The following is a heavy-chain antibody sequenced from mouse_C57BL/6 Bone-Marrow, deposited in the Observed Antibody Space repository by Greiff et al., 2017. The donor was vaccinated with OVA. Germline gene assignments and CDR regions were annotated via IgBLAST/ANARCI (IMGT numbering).Heavy chain of an antibody. Sequence: VQLQQPGAELVKPGASVKLSCKASGYTFTSYWMQWVKQRPGQGLEWIGEIDPSDSYTNYNQKFKGKATLTVDTSSSTAYMQLSSLTSEDSAVYYCARIRLRPYYFDYWGQGTTLTVSS. CDR2: IDPSDSYT. D-gene: IGHD2-4*01. J-gene: IGHJ2*01. V-gene: IGHV1-50*01. CDR3: ARIRLRPYYFDY. CDR1: GYTFTSYW.